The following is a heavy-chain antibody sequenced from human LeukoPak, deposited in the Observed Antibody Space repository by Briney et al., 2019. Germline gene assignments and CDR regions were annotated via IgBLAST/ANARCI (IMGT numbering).Heavy chain of an antibody. D-gene: IGHD1-26*01. CDR2: IYTSGST. CDR3: ARDRIVVLDY. CDR1: SGSISSGSDY. J-gene: IGHJ4*02. Sequence: SQTLSLTCTVSSGSISSGSDYWSRIRQPAGKGLEWIGRIYTSGSTNYNPSLKSRVTISVDTSKNQFSLKLSSVTAADTAVYYSARDRIVVLDYWGQGTLVTVSS. V-gene: IGHV4-61*02.